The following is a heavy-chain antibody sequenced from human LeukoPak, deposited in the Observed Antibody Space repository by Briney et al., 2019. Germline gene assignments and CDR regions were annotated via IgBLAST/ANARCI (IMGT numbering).Heavy chain of an antibody. V-gene: IGHV4-34*01. J-gene: IGHJ4*02. Sequence: KASETLSLTCTVSGGSISSYYWSWIRQPPGKGLEWIGEINHSGSTNYNPSLKSRVTISVDTSKNQFSLKLSSVTAADTAVYYCARHLGATAMVDYWGQGTLVTVSS. CDR2: INHSGST. CDR3: ARHLGATAMVDY. D-gene: IGHD5-18*01. CDR1: GGSISSYY.